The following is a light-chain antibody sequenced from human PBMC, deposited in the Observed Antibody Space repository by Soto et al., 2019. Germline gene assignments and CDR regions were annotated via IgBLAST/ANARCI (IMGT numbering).Light chain of an antibody. CDR3: QQYNNWPPLT. CDR2: DAS. CDR1: QFIGSN. V-gene: IGKV3-15*01. J-gene: IGKJ4*01. Sequence: MTQSPATLSVSPGERATLSCRASQFIGSNLAWYQQKHGEAPRLLMYDASIRATGIPARFSGSGSGTEFTLTISSLQPEDFAIYYCQQYNNWPPLTFGGGTKVEIK.